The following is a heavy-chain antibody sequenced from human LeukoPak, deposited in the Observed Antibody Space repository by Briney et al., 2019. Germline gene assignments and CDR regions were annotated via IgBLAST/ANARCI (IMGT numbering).Heavy chain of an antibody. CDR2: ISYDGSNK. CDR3: ARDVYGSMDV. D-gene: IGHD1-14*01. V-gene: IGHV3-30-3*01. CDR1: GFTFSSYA. J-gene: IGHJ6*02. Sequence: GGSLRLSCAASGFTFSSYAMHWVRQAPGKGLEWVAVISYDGSNKYYADSVKGRFTISRDNSKNTLYLQMNRLRAEDTAVYYCARDVYGSMDVWGQGTTVTVSS.